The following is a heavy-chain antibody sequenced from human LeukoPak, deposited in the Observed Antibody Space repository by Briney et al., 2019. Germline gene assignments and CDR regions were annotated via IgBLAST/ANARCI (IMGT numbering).Heavy chain of an antibody. D-gene: IGHD5-12*01. CDR1: GYTFTDYY. CDR2: MNPNSGGT. V-gene: IGHV1-2*02. J-gene: IGHJ4*02. CDR3: ARGLLVSGYGLFDY. Sequence: ASVKVSCKASGYTFTDYYIHWVRQAPGVGLEWMGWMNPNSGGTNYAQKFQGRVTMTRDTSISTAYMELSTLRSDDTAVYYRARGLLVSGYGLFDYWGQGTLVTVSS.